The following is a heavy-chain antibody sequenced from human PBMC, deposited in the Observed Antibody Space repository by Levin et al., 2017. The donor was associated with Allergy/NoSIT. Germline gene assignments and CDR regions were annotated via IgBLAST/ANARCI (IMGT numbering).Heavy chain of an antibody. CDR3: AKDLYCSSTSCDPDYYGMDV. D-gene: IGHD2-2*01. CDR2: ISGSGGST. V-gene: IGHV3-23*01. Sequence: PGGSLRLSCAASGFTFSSYAMSWVRQAPGKGLEWVSAISGSGGSTYYADSVKGRFTISRDNSKNTLYLQMNSLRAEDTAVYYCAKDLYCSSTSCDPDYYGMDVWGQGTTVTVSS. CDR1: GFTFSSYA. J-gene: IGHJ6*02.